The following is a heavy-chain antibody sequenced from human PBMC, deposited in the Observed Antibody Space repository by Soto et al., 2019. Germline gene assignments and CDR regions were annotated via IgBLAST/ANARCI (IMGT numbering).Heavy chain of an antibody. Sequence: SETLSLTCTVSGGSISSGGYYWSWIRQHPGKGLEWIGYIYYSGSTYYNPSLKSRVTISVDTSKNQFSLKLSSVTAEDTAVYYCAPYGYNSGWSGYWGQGTLVTVS. CDR2: IYYSGST. CDR1: GGSISSGGYY. CDR3: APYGYNSGWSGY. J-gene: IGHJ4*02. V-gene: IGHV4-31*03. D-gene: IGHD6-19*01.